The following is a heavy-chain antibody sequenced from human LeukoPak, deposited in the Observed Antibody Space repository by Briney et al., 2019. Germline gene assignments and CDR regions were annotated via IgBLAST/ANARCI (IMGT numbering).Heavy chain of an antibody. Sequence: SGGSLRLSCAASGFTFSSYGMHWVRQAPGKGLEWVAVISYGGSNKYYADSVKGRFTISRDNSKNTLYLQMNSLRAEDTAVYYCATDYIAAAGTSFDYWGQGTLVTVSS. J-gene: IGHJ4*02. CDR3: ATDYIAAAGTSFDY. D-gene: IGHD6-13*01. V-gene: IGHV3-30*03. CDR1: GFTFSSYG. CDR2: ISYGGSNK.